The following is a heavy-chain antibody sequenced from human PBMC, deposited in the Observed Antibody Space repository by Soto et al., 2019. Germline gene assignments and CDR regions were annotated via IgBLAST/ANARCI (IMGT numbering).Heavy chain of an antibody. CDR1: GYTFTSYD. Sequence: ASVKVSCKASGYTFTSYDINWVRQATGQGLEWMGWMNPNSGNTGYAQKFQGRVTMTRNTSISTAYMELSSLRSEDTAVYYCARGDFLRWYRYFQHWGQGTLVTVSS. D-gene: IGHD3-3*01. J-gene: IGHJ1*01. CDR2: MNPNSGNT. V-gene: IGHV1-8*01. CDR3: ARGDFLRWYRYFQH.